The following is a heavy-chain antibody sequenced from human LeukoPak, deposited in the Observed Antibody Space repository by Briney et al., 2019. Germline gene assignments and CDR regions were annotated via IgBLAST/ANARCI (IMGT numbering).Heavy chain of an antibody. V-gene: IGHV1-69*04. Sequence: VASVKVSCKASGGTFSSYAISWVRQAPGQGLEWMGRIIPILGIANYAQKFQGRVTITADKSTSTAYMELSSLRSEDTAVYYCARGEYYYDSSGYLFDYWGQGTLVTVSS. CDR1: GGTFSSYA. CDR2: IIPILGIA. CDR3: ARGEYYYDSSGYLFDY. D-gene: IGHD3-22*01. J-gene: IGHJ4*02.